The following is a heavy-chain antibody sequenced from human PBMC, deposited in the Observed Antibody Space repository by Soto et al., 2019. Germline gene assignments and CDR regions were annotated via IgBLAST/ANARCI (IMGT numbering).Heavy chain of an antibody. CDR2: ISGSGGST. CDR1: GFTFSSYA. Sequence: GGSLRLSCAASGFTFSSYAMSWVRQAPGKGLEWVSAISGSGGSTYYADSVKGRFTISRDNSKNTLYLQMNSLRAEDTAVYYCAKGTERATMIVVVTYFDYWGQGTLVTVSS. J-gene: IGHJ4*02. V-gene: IGHV3-23*01. D-gene: IGHD3-22*01. CDR3: AKGTERATMIVVVTYFDY.